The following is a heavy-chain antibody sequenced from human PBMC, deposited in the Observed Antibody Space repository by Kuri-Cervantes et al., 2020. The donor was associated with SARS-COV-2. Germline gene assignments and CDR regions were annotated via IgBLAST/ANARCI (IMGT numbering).Heavy chain of an antibody. CDR1: GGSISSSSYY. D-gene: IGHD6-19*01. V-gene: IGHV4-39*07. CDR3: ASSGWDLTFDY. Sequence: SETLSLTCTVSGGSISSSSYYWGWIRQPPGKGLEWIGSIYYSGSTYYNPSLKSRVTISVDTSKNQFSLKLSSVTAADTAVYYCASSGWDLTFDYWGQGTLVTVSS. CDR2: IYYSGST. J-gene: IGHJ4*02.